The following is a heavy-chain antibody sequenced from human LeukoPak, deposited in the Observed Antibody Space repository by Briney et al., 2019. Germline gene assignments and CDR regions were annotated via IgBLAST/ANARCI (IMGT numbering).Heavy chain of an antibody. V-gene: IGHV1-69*05. J-gene: IGHJ5*02. CDR1: GGTFSSYA. CDR3: ASRYNWNYDWFDP. CDR2: IIPIFGTA. Sequence: SVKVSCKASGGTFSSYAISWVRQAPGQGLEWMGRIIPIFGTANYAQKFQGRVTITTDESTITAYMELSSLRSEDTAVYYCASRYNWNYDWFDPWGQGTLVTVSS. D-gene: IGHD1-7*01.